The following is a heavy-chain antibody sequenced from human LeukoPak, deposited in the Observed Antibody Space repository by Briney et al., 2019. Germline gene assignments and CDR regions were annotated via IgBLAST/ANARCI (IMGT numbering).Heavy chain of an antibody. CDR3: ARGHYYDFD. D-gene: IGHD3-22*01. V-gene: IGHV3-7*01. Sequence: PGGSLRLSCAASRFTLSNFWMNWVRQAPGKGLEWVANINQDGSEKYYVDSVKGRFTISRDNAKNSLYLQMNNLRGEDTAVYYCARGHYYDFDWGQGTLVTVSS. CDR2: INQDGSEK. J-gene: IGHJ4*02. CDR1: RFTLSNFW.